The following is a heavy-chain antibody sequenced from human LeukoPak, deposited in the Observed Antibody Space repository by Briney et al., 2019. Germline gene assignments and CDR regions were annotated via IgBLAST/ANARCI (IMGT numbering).Heavy chain of an antibody. CDR1: GYTFTGCY. CDR2: INPNSGGT. V-gene: IGHV1-2*02. D-gene: IGHD3-3*01. J-gene: IGHJ6*03. Sequence: ASVKVSCKASGYTFTGCYMHWVRQAPGQGLEWMGWINPNSGGTNYAQKFQGRVTMTRDTSISTAYMELSRLRSDDTAVYYCARDLQEWLLSNCYYYMDVWGKGTTVTVSS. CDR3: ARDLQEWLLSNCYYYMDV.